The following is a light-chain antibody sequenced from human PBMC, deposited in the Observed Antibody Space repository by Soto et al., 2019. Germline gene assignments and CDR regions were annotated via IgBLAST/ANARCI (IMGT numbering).Light chain of an antibody. J-gene: IGLJ2*01. CDR1: GSNIGSHT. V-gene: IGLV1-44*01. Sequence: QSVLTQPPSASGTPGQRVTISCSGSGSNIGSHTVSWYHQLPGTAPKLLIYSDSERPSGVPDRFSGSKSGTSASLAISGLQSEDEADYYCAAWDDSLNGGVFGGGTKLTVL. CDR3: AAWDDSLNGGV. CDR2: SDS.